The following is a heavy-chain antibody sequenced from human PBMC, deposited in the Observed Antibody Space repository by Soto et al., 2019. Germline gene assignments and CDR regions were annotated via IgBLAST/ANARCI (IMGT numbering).Heavy chain of an antibody. CDR2: THYSGDT. J-gene: IGHJ4*02. CDR1: GGPFPTGGYY. Sequence: QTLSLTCTVSGGPFPTGGYYWSWVRQQPGKGLDWIGYTHYSGDTSYTPFLRSRVTISTDTSKTQSSLRLRSVTSADTAVYYCARGDSQVSSVFDYWGQGMLVTVSS. D-gene: IGHD3-16*01. CDR3: ARGDSQVSSVFDY. V-gene: IGHV4-31*03.